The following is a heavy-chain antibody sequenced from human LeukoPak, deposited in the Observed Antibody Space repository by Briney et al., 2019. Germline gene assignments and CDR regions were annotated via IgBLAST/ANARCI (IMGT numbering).Heavy chain of an antibody. J-gene: IGHJ4*02. V-gene: IGHV3-74*01. CDR1: GFTVSSNY. Sequence: PGGSLRLSCAASGFTVSSNYMSWVRQAPGKGLVWVSRINSDGSTTSYADSVMGRFTISRDNAKNTLYLQMNSLRAEDTAVYYCARVIYSGWEGELSDWGQGTLVTVSS. CDR2: INSDGSTT. CDR3: ARVIYSGWEGELSD. D-gene: IGHD6-19*01.